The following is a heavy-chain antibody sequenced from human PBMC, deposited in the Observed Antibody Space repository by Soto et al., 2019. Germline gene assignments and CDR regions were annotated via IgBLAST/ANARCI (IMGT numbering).Heavy chain of an antibody. CDR2: IKSKTDGGTV. J-gene: IGHJ4*02. D-gene: IGHD1-26*01. V-gene: IGHV3-15*07. CDR3: TTAERGGSYYSDY. Sequence: EVQLVESGGGLVRPGESLRLSCAASGFTFTSAWINWVRQAPGKGLEWAGRIKSKTDGGTVDYGAPVKGRFTISRDDSKTTAYLQMTSLRNEDTAVYYCTTAERGGSYYSDYWGQGTLVTVSS. CDR1: GFTFTSAW.